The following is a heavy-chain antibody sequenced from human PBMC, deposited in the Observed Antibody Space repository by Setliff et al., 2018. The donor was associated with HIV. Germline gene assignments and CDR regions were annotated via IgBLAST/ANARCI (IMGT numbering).Heavy chain of an antibody. V-gene: IGHV4-59*01. CDR3: ARDQRRYDSSSQFFGY. Sequence: PSETLSLTCAVSGGSINSYYWSWIRQPPGKGLEWIGYIYYIGNTNYNPSLKSRVTISVDTSKNQFSLKLSSVTAADTAVYYCARDQRRYDSSSQFFGYWGQGTLVTVSS. CDR2: IYYIGNT. CDR1: GGSINSYY. J-gene: IGHJ4*02. D-gene: IGHD6-13*01.